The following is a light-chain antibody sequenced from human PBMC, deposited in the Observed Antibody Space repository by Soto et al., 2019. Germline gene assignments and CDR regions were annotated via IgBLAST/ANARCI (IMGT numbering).Light chain of an antibody. CDR3: QQYDTSPLT. V-gene: IGKV1-5*03. Sequence: IQMTQSPSSLSASVGDRVTITCRASQSISNWLAWYQQKPGKAPNLLIYFASTLQSGVPSRFSGSGSGTEFTLTISSLQPDDFATYYCQQYDTSPLTFGGGTKVDIK. CDR2: FAS. J-gene: IGKJ4*01. CDR1: QSISNW.